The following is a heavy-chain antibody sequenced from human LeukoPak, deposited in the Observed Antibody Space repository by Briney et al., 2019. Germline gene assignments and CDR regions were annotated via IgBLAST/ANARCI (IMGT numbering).Heavy chain of an antibody. CDR2: IKQDGSEK. CDR3: ARSGFGELLFDY. CDR1: GFTFSSYW. J-gene: IGHJ4*02. D-gene: IGHD3-10*01. V-gene: IGHV3-7*01. Sequence: GGSLRLSCAASGFTFSSYWMTWVRQAPGKGLEWVANIKQDGSEKYYADSVKGRFTISRDNAKNSLYLQMNSLRAEDTAVYYCARSGFGELLFDYWGQGTLVTVSS.